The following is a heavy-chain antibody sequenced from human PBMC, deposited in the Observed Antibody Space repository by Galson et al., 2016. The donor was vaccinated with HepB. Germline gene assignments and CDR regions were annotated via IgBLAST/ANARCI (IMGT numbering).Heavy chain of an antibody. CDR1: GFDFSTYA. CDR3: STSNYTSNSAGFDY. Sequence: SLRLSSAASGFDFSTYAIHWVRQTPGKGLEWVTVISYEGTKKYSADSVKGRFTISRDNSTTTVYLQMNSLRTVDPAVYYCSTSNYTSNSAGFDYWGQGTLVTVSS. D-gene: IGHD2-15*01. J-gene: IGHJ4*02. CDR2: ISYEGTKK. V-gene: IGHV3-30*03.